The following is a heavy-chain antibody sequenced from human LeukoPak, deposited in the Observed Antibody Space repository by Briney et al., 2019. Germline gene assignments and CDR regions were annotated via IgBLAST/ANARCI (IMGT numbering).Heavy chain of an antibody. V-gene: IGHV3-21*04. Sequence: GGSLRLSCAASGFTFSSYSMNWVRQAPGKGLEWVSSISSSSSYIYYADSVKGRFTISRDNAKNSLYLQMNSLRAEDTAVYYCARELRLGELSLNYWGQGTLVTVSS. CDR2: ISSSSSYI. CDR1: GFTFSSYS. J-gene: IGHJ4*02. CDR3: ARELRLGELSLNY. D-gene: IGHD3-16*02.